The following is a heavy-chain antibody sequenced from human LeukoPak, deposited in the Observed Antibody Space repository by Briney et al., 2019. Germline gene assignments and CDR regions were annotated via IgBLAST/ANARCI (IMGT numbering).Heavy chain of an antibody. J-gene: IGHJ4*02. V-gene: IGHV3-48*04. CDR1: GFTFSSYS. CDR2: ISSSSSTI. Sequence: GGSLRLSCAASGFTFSSYSMNWVRQAPGKGLEWVSYISSSSSTIYYADSVKGRFTISRDNAKNSLYLQMNSLRAEDTALYYCAKEGRGDNGGFDYWGQGTLVTVSS. D-gene: IGHD4-17*01. CDR3: AKEGRGDNGGFDY.